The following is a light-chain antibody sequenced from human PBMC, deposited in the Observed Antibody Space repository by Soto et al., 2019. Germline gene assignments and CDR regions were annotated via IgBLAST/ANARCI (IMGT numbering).Light chain of an antibody. J-gene: IGKJ4*01. CDR1: QDFNNF. V-gene: IGKV1-27*01. Sequence: DIQMTQSTSSLYASVGDRVTIACRTSQDFNNFLAWYQQKPGKVPWLLIYAAYTLQSGVPSRFSGSGSGTDFTLTISGLQPEDVVTYYCQKDNSAPFTFGGGTKGAIK. CDR2: AAY. CDR3: QKDNSAPFT.